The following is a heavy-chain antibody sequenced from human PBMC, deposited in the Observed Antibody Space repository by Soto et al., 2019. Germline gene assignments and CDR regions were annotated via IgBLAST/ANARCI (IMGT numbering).Heavy chain of an antibody. V-gene: IGHV4-38-2*02. CDR1: GYSISSGYY. CDR2: IYHSGST. CDR3: AREVAVAGTFYYYGMDV. J-gene: IGHJ6*02. Sequence: SETLSLTCAVSGYSISSGYYLGWIRQPPGKGLEWIGSIYHSGSTYYNPSLKSRVTISVDTSKNQFSLKLSSVTAADTAVYYCAREVAVAGTFYYYGMDVWGQGTTVTAP. D-gene: IGHD6-19*01.